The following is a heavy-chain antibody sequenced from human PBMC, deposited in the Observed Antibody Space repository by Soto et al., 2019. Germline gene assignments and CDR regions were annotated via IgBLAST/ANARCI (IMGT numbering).Heavy chain of an antibody. Sequence: QVQLVQSGAEVKKPGASVKVSCKASGYTFTSYYMHWVRQAPGQGLEWMGIINPSGGSTSYAQKSQGWATMTRDTSTSTVYMELRSLKSKAPAVYYCAGGLYSYGECYFDFWGQGTLVTVSP. CDR1: GYTFTSYY. V-gene: IGHV1-46*03. J-gene: IGHJ4*02. D-gene: IGHD5-18*01. CDR2: INPSGGST. CDR3: AGGLYSYGECYFDF.